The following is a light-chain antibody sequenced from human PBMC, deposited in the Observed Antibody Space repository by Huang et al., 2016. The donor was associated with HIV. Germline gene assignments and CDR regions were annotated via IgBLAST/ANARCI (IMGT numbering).Light chain of an antibody. V-gene: IGKV3-11*01. CDR1: QSVSSY. CDR3: HQRSNWPLT. CDR2: DAS. Sequence: EIVLTQSPATLSLSPGERATHSCRASQSVSSYLAWYQQKPGQAPRLLIYDASNRATGIPARFSGSGSGTDFTLTISSLEPEDFAVYYCHQRSNWPLTFGGGTKVEIK. J-gene: IGKJ4*01.